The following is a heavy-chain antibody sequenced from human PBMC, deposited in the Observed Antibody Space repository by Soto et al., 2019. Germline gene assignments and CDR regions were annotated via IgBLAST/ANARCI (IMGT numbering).Heavy chain of an antibody. J-gene: IGHJ6*02. V-gene: IGHV4-59*08. Sequence: ETLSLTCTVSGDSISSYSWSWIRQPPGKGLEWIGYIYYSGNTNYNPSLKSRVTISVDTSKNQFSLKLSSVTAADTAVYYCARHVPYCSDTSHCAYGMDVWGQGTTVTVSS. CDR1: GDSISSYS. CDR2: IYYSGNT. CDR3: ARHVPYCSDTSHCAYGMDV. D-gene: IGHD2-2*01.